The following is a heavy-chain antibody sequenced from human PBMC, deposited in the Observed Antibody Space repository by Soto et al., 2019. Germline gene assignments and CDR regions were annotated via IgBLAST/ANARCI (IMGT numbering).Heavy chain of an antibody. D-gene: IGHD6-19*01. CDR1: GGSISSSNW. CDR3: ARGSYWPTGDRAVAHYYFDY. CDR2: IYHSGST. J-gene: IGHJ4*02. Sequence: SETLSLTCAVSGGSISSSNWWSWVRQPPGKGLEWIGEIYHSGSTNYNPSLKSRVTIPVDKSKNQFSLKLSSVTAADTAVYYCARGSYWPTGDRAVAHYYFDYWGQGTLVTVSS. V-gene: IGHV4-4*02.